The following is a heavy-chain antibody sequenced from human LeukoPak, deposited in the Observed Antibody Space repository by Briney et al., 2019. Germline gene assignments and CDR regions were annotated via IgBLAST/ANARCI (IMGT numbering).Heavy chain of an antibody. V-gene: IGHV1-69*13. J-gene: IGHJ5*02. CDR1: GYTFTSYG. Sequence: SVKVSCKASGYTFTSYGISWVRQAPGQGLEWMGGIIPVFGTSNYAQKFQGRVTITADESTRTAYMELSSLRSGDTAVYYCARVTGGRYCSTTSCYMRGWFDPWGQGTLVTVSS. CDR3: ARVTGGRYCSTTSCYMRGWFDP. CDR2: IIPVFGTS. D-gene: IGHD2-2*02.